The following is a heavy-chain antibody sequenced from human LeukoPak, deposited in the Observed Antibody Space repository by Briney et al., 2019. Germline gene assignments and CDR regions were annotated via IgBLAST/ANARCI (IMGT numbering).Heavy chain of an antibody. Sequence: ASVKVSCKASGYTFTGYYMHWVRQAPGQGLEWMGWINPNSGGTNFAQKFQGRVTMTRDTSISTAYMELSRLRSDDTAVYYCASEMGSVATPQGMDVWGQGNTVTVSS. V-gene: IGHV1-2*02. CDR3: ASEMGSVATPQGMDV. J-gene: IGHJ6*02. CDR1: GYTFTGYY. CDR2: INPNSGGT. D-gene: IGHD3-10*01.